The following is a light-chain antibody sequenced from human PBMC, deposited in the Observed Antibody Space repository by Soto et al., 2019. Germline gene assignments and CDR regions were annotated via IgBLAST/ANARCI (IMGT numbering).Light chain of an antibody. CDR2: DAS. CDR3: QQRSNWLLT. V-gene: IGKV3-11*01. CDR1: QSVSSY. J-gene: IGKJ4*01. Sequence: EIVLAQSPATLALSPWERATLSCRASQSVSSYLAWYQQKPGQAPRLLIYDASNRATGIPARFSGSGSGTDFTLTISSLEPEDFAVYYCQQRSNWLLTFGGGTKVDIK.